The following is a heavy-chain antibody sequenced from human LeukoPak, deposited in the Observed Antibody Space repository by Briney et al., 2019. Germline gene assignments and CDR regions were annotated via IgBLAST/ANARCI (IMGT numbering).Heavy chain of an antibody. Sequence: GGSLRLSCAASGFTFSSYSMNWVRQAPGKGLEWVSSISSSSSYIYYADSVKGRFTISRDNAKNSLYLQMNSLRAEDTAVYYCARDRYGSGQYYFDYWGQGTLVTVSS. J-gene: IGHJ4*02. CDR1: GFTFSSYS. D-gene: IGHD3-10*01. V-gene: IGHV3-21*01. CDR3: ARDRYGSGQYYFDY. CDR2: ISSSSSYI.